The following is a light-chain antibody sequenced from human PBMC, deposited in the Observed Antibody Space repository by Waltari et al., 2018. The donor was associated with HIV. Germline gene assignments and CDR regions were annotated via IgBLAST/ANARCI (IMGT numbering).Light chain of an antibody. CDR3: QAWDSSSAVV. V-gene: IGLV3-1*01. Sequence: SYELTQSPSVSVSPGQTASITCSGDNLGATYVSWYQQKPGQSPVLVIYQSSKRPSEIPERFSGSNSGDTATLTISGTQAVDEADYYCQAWDSSSAVVFGGGTQLTVL. CDR1: NLGATY. J-gene: IGLJ2*01. CDR2: QSS.